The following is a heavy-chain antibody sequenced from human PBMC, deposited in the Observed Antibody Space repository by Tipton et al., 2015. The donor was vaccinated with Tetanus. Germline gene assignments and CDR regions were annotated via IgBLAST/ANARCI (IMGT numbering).Heavy chain of an antibody. J-gene: IGHJ4*02. CDR2: IYYSGST. V-gene: IGHV4-30-4*01. CDR1: GGSISSGDYY. CDR3: ARVPIVATMPYYFDY. D-gene: IGHD5-12*01. Sequence: TLSLTCTVSGGSISSGDYYWSWIRQPPGKGLEWIGYIYYSGSTYYNPSLKSRVTISVDTSKNQFSLKLSSVTAADTAVYYCARVPIVATMPYYFDYWGQGTLVTVSS.